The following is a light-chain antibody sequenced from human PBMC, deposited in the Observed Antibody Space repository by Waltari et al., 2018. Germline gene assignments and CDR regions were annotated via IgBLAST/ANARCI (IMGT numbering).Light chain of an antibody. CDR2: AYV. CDR1: SSNIGNNY. Sequence: QSVLTQPPSVSAAPGQKVTISCSGYSSNIGNNYVSWYQQLPGTAPKLLIYAYVELPSGIPARFSGSKSGTSATLNITGLQTGDGADYFCGTWDSGLRAVVFGGGTKLTVL. CDR3: GTWDSGLRAVV. J-gene: IGLJ3*02. V-gene: IGLV1-51*01.